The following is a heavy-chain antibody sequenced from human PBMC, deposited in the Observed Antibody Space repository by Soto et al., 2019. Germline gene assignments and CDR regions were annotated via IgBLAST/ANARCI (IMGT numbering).Heavy chain of an antibody. D-gene: IGHD6-19*01. Sequence: LEWVANIKENGSEKYYVDSARGRFTISTDNAKNSLYLQMNSLRAEDTAVYYCARPLGWRDAFDIWGQGTMVTVSS. J-gene: IGHJ3*02. CDR3: ARPLGWRDAFDI. V-gene: IGHV3-7*01. CDR2: IKENGSEK.